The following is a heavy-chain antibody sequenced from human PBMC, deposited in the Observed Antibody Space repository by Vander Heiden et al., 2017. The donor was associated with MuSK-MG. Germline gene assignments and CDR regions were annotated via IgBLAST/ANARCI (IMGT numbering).Heavy chain of an antibody. Sequence: EVQLVESGGGLVQPGRSLRLSFAASGFTFDDYAMHRVRPAPVMGLEWFSGISWNSGSIGYADSVKGRFNISRDNAKNSLYLQMNSLRAEDTALYYCAKDMAPDYYDSSGYYYPSVDVWGKGTTVTVSS. CDR3: AKDMAPDYYDSSGYYYPSVDV. CDR2: ISWNSGSI. CDR1: GFTFDDYA. D-gene: IGHD3-22*01. V-gene: IGHV3-9*01. J-gene: IGHJ6*04.